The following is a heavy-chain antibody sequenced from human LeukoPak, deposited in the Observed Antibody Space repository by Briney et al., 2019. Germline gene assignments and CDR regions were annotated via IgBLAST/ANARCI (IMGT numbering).Heavy chain of an antibody. Sequence: ASVKVSCKGFGDSLSELSMHWVRQAPGKGLEWMGGFEPEDGETIYAQKFQGRATMTEDTSTDTAYMELSSLRSEDTAMYYCATDRGRLLGDWGQGTLVTVSS. CDR2: FEPEDGET. D-gene: IGHD2-15*01. J-gene: IGHJ4*02. V-gene: IGHV1-24*01. CDR1: GDSLSELS. CDR3: ATDRGRLLGD.